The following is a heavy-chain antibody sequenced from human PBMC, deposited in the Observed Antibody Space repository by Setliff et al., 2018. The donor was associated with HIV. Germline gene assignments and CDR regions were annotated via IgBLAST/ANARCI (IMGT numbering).Heavy chain of an antibody. CDR3: VNPSGAMGDFDS. J-gene: IGHJ4*02. V-gene: IGHV4-34*01. Sequence: SETLSLTCAVYGGSFSGFYWNWIRQPPGKGLEWIGTIYYHGSTYYNPSLKSRVTISIDTSKNQFSLQLTSVTAADTAVYYCVNPSGAMGDFDSWGQGTLVTVSS. CDR1: GGSFSGFY. D-gene: IGHD3-16*01. CDR2: IYYHGST.